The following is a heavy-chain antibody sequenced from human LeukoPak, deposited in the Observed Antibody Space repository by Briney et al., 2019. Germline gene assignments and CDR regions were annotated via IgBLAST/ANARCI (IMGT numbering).Heavy chain of an antibody. D-gene: IGHD3-16*01. V-gene: IGHV4-38-2*02. CDR1: GYSITSGFS. Sequence: PSETLSLTCAVFGYSITSGFSWGWIQQPPGKVLEWIGTISHSGSTDYKSTLESRLTISMDTSKNQFSLRLTSVTAADTAVYYCAREGAVPGIDPWGKGTLVTVSS. CDR2: ISHSGST. CDR3: AREGAVPGIDP. J-gene: IGHJ5*02.